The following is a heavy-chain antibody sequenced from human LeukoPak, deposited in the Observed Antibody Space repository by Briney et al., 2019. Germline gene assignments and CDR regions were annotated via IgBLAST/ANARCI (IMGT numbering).Heavy chain of an antibody. V-gene: IGHV1-24*01. D-gene: IGHD3-10*01. CDR1: GYTLTELS. CDR2: FDPEDGEI. Sequence: ASVKVSCKVSGYTLTELSMHWVRQAPGKGLEWMGGFDPEDGEIIYAQKFQGRVTMTEDTSTDTAYMELSSLRSDDTAVYYCATAGGSENSGSYSYWGQGTLVTVSS. J-gene: IGHJ4*02. CDR3: ATAGGSENSGSYSY.